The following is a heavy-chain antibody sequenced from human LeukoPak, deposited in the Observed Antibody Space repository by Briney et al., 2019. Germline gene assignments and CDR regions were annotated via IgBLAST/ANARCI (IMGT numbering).Heavy chain of an antibody. CDR1: GYSISSGYY. J-gene: IGHJ4*02. V-gene: IGHV4-38-2*02. CDR2: IYLSGST. CDR3: ARGGSYFPFDY. D-gene: IGHD1-26*01. Sequence: SETLSLTCTVSGYSISSGYYWGWIRQPPGKGLEWIGSIYLSGSTYYNPSLKSRVTISVDTSKNQFSLKLSSVTAADTAVYYCARGGSYFPFDYWGQGTLVTVSS.